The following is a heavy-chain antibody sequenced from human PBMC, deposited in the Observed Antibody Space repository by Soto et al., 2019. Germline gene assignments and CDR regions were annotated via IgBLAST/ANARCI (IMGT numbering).Heavy chain of an antibody. Sequence: GGSLRLSCAASGFTFSSYGMHWVRQAPGKGLEWVAVIWYDGSNKYYADSVKGRFTISRDNSKNTLYLQMNSLRAEDTAVYYCARDSYSGSDGWFDPWGQGTLVTVSS. CDR1: GFTFSSYG. CDR3: ARDSYSGSDGWFDP. V-gene: IGHV3-33*01. J-gene: IGHJ5*02. CDR2: IWYDGSNK. D-gene: IGHD1-26*01.